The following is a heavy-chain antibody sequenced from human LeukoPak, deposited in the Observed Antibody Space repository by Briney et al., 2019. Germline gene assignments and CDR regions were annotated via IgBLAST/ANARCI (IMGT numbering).Heavy chain of an antibody. CDR2: MNPNSGNT. CDR3: ARAGSYGSGSYYNVGYYYYGMDV. CDR1: GYTFTSYD. Sequence: ASVKVSCKASGYTFTSYDINWVRQATGQGLEWMGWMNPNSGNTGYAQKFQGRVTMTRNTSISTAYMELSSLRSEDTAVYYCARAGSYGSGSYYNVGYYYYGMDVWGQGTTVTVSS. J-gene: IGHJ6*02. D-gene: IGHD3-10*01. V-gene: IGHV1-8*01.